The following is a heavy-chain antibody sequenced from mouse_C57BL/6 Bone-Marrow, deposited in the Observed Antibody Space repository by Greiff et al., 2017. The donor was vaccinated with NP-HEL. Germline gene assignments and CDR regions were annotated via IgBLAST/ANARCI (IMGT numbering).Heavy chain of an antibody. CDR3: TTNDDSYFDY. CDR1: GFNIKDDY. Sequence: VQLKESGAELVRPGASVKLSCTASGFNIKDDYMHWVKQRPEQGLEWIGWIDPENGDTEYASKFQGKATITADTSSNTAYLQLSSLTSEDTAVYYCTTNDDSYFDYWGQGTTLTVSS. D-gene: IGHD2-4*01. CDR2: IDPENGDT. J-gene: IGHJ2*01. V-gene: IGHV14-4*01.